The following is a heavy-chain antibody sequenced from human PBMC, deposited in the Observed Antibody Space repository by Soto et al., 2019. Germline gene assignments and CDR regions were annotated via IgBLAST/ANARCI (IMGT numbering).Heavy chain of an antibody. Sequence: SETLSLTCTVSGGSISSYYWSWIRQPPGKGLEWIGYIYYSGSTNYNPSLKSRVTISVDTSKNQFSLKLSSVTAADTAVYYCARVGIAAAGDKYYFDYWGQGTLVTVSS. CDR1: GGSISSYY. CDR2: IYYSGST. CDR3: ARVGIAAAGDKYYFDY. J-gene: IGHJ4*02. D-gene: IGHD6-13*01. V-gene: IGHV4-59*01.